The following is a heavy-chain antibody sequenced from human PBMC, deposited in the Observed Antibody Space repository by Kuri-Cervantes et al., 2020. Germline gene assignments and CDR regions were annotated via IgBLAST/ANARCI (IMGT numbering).Heavy chain of an antibody. V-gene: IGHV4-59*12. CDR1: GGSISSYY. D-gene: IGHD3-10*01. CDR2: IYYSGST. CDR3: ARGSRYYGSGILGGMDV. J-gene: IGHJ6*02. Sequence: GSLRLSCTVSGGSISSYYWSWIRQPPGKGLEWIGYIYYSGSTNYNPSLKSRVIISVDTSKNQFSLKLSSVTAADTAVYYCARGSRYYGSGILGGMDVWGQGTTVTVSS.